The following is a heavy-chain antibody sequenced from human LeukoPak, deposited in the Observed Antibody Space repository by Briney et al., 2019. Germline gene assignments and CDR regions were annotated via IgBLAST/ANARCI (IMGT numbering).Heavy chain of an antibody. CDR3: ARKDLGSMADDY. J-gene: IGHJ4*02. V-gene: IGHV1-69*05. CDR2: IIPIFGTA. Sequence: SVKVSCKASGGTFSSYAISWVRQAPGQGLEWMGRIIPIFGTANYAQKFQGRVTITTDESTSTAYMELSSLRSEDTAVYYCARKDLGSMADDYWGQGTLVTISS. CDR1: GGTFSSYA. D-gene: IGHD2/OR15-2a*01.